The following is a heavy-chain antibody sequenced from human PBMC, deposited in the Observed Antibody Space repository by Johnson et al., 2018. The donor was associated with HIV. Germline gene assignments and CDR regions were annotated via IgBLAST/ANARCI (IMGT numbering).Heavy chain of an antibody. D-gene: IGHD3-22*01. CDR2: ISSRGSSI. V-gene: IGHV3-11*04. CDR3: AISADDYYDSSAVPMDAFDI. Sequence: KGPEWVSYISSRGSSIYYADSVKGRVTISRDNAKNSLYLQMNSLRAEDTAVYYCAISADDYYDSSAVPMDAFDIWGQGTMVTVSS. J-gene: IGHJ3*02.